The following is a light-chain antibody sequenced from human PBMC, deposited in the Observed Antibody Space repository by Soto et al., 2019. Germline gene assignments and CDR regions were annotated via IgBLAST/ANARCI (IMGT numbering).Light chain of an antibody. CDR2: DVS. V-gene: IGLV2-14*01. CDR1: SNDVGGYNY. J-gene: IGLJ1*01. CDR3: SSYTTTTTSGV. Sequence: QSVLTQPASVSGSPGQSITISCTGTSNDVGGYNYVSWYQQYPDKAPTLIIYDVSNRPSGVSTRFSGSKSGNRASLTISGLQAEDDADYYCSSYTTTTTSGVFGTGTKGTVL.